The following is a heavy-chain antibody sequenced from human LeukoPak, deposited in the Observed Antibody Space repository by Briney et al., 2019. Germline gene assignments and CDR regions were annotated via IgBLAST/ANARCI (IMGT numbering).Heavy chain of an antibody. CDR3: AKVGIGSRDGYFDY. CDR2: ISSSSSYI. D-gene: IGHD6-13*01. Sequence: GGSLRLSCAASGFTFSSYSMNWVRQAPGKGLEWASSISSSSSYIYYADSVKGRFTISRDNAKNSLYLQMNSLRAEDTAVYYCAKVGIGSRDGYFDYWGQGTLVTVSS. V-gene: IGHV3-21*01. CDR1: GFTFSSYS. J-gene: IGHJ4*02.